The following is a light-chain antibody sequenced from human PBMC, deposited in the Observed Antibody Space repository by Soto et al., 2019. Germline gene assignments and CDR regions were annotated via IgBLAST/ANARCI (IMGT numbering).Light chain of an antibody. V-gene: IGKV3-15*01. Sequence: EIVTTQSPATLSVSPGERATLSCRASQSVSNNLAWYQQRPGQAPRLLIYGASTRATGVPARFSGSGSGTDFTLTISSLQSEDFAVYYCQQYNTWPWTFGQGTKVEIK. CDR2: GAS. CDR1: QSVSNN. J-gene: IGKJ1*01. CDR3: QQYNTWPWT.